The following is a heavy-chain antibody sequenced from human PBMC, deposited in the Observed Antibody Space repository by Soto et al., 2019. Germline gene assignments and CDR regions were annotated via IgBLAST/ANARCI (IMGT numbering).Heavy chain of an antibody. Sequence: SETLSLTCSVSGGSVSNKTYYWSWIRQPPGKRLEWIGYVYYSGTTNYNPSLKSRVTISVDTSKNQFSLKLSSVTAADTAVYYCARDPSIAWGNAFDIWGQGTMVTVS. CDR2: VYYSGTT. CDR3: ARDPSIAWGNAFDI. J-gene: IGHJ3*02. CDR1: GGSVSNKTYY. D-gene: IGHD3-16*01. V-gene: IGHV4-61*01.